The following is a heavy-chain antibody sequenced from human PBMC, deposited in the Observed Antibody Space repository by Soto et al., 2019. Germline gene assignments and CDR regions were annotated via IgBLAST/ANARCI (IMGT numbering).Heavy chain of an antibody. Sequence: QVQLQESGPGLVKPSQTLSLTCAISGDSVSSNSAAWSWIRLSPSRGLEWLARTYYRSRWYNDYAVSVRSRITVNPDTSKNQCSLQLTSVTPEDTAVYYCAGTTSHQWYYMDVWGKGTTVTVSS. CDR1: GDSVSSNSAA. V-gene: IGHV6-1*01. J-gene: IGHJ6*03. CDR2: TYYRSRWYN. D-gene: IGHD1-7*01. CDR3: AGTTSHQWYYMDV.